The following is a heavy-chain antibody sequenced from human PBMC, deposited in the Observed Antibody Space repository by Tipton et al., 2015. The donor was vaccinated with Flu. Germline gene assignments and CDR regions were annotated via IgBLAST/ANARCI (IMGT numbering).Heavy chain of an antibody. CDR1: GGSISSYY. CDR3: ATQLLQPGGRVHYWYFDL. J-gene: IGHJ2*01. Sequence: TLSLTCTVSGGSISSYYWSWIRQPPGQGLEWIGYIYYSGSTNYNPSLKSRVTISVDTSKNQFSLKLSSVTAADTAVYYCATQLLQPGGRVHYWYFDLWGRGTLVTVSS. D-gene: IGHD4-23*01. CDR2: IYYSGST. V-gene: IGHV4-59*01.